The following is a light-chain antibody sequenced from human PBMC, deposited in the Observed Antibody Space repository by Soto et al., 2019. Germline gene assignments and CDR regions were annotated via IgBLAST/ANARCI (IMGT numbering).Light chain of an antibody. Sequence: QSVLTQPASVSGSPGQSITISCTGTSSDVGGYDYVSWYQLHPGKAPKLMLFEVSNRPSGVSYRFSGSKSGNTASLTIYGLQAEDEAAYFCSSYSISTAYLFGTVTKVTVL. CDR3: SSYSISTAYL. V-gene: IGLV2-14*01. CDR2: EVS. J-gene: IGLJ1*01. CDR1: SSDVGGYDY.